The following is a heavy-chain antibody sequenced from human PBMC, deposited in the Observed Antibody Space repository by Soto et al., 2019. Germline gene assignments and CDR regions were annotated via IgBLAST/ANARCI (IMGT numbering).Heavy chain of an antibody. CDR1: GFTFSSYW. CDR2: IKQDGSEK. CDR3: ARDRAAGYYYYGMDV. J-gene: IGHJ6*02. D-gene: IGHD6-13*01. Sequence: PGGSLRLSCVASGFTFSSYWMSWVRQAPGKGLEWVANIKQDGSEKYYVDSVKGRFTLSRDNAKNSLYLQMNSLRAEDTAVYYCARDRAAGYYYYGMDVWGQGTTVTVSS. V-gene: IGHV3-7*01.